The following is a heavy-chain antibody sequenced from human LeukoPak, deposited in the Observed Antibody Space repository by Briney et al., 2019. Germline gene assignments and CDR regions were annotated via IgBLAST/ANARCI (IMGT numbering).Heavy chain of an antibody. J-gene: IGHJ4*02. Sequence: SETLSLTCAVYGGSFSGYYWSWIRQPPGKGLEWIGEINHSGSTNYNPSLKSRVTISVDTSKNQFSLKLSSVTAADTAVYYRARGTTGEYCSGGSCYYGYFDYWGLGTLVTVSS. CDR2: INHSGST. CDR1: GGSFSGYY. V-gene: IGHV4-34*01. D-gene: IGHD2-15*01. CDR3: ARGTTGEYCSGGSCYYGYFDY.